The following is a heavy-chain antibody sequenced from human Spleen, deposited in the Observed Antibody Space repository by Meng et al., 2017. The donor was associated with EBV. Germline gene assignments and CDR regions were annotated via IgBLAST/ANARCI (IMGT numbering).Heavy chain of an antibody. CDR3: ARAGYHRPASEY. CDR2: IHHSGGT. V-gene: IGHV4-4*02. CDR1: RGFITSGDW. D-gene: IGHD2-15*01. J-gene: IGHJ4*02. Sequence: VPLRESGPGLVRPSGPLSLNCAVSRGFITSGDWWSWVRQSPGKGLEWIGEIHHSGGTSYNPSLKSRVTISLDMSKDQFSLRLSSVTAADTAVYYCARAGYHRPASEYWGQGTLVTVSS.